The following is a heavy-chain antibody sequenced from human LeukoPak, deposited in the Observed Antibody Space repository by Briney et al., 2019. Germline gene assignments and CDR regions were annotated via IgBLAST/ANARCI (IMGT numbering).Heavy chain of an antibody. J-gene: IGHJ5*02. Sequence: SQTLSLSCTVSVGSISGGNYCSGWIRQPPGKGLEWIGYIYYSGSTHYNPSIKSRVTISVDTSKNQFSLSLSSVTAADTAVYYCARRVMGNYNWFDPWGQGTLVTVSS. V-gene: IGHV4-30-4*01. CDR1: VGSISGGNYC. CDR3: ARRVMGNYNWFDP. D-gene: IGHD3-10*01. CDR2: IYYSGST.